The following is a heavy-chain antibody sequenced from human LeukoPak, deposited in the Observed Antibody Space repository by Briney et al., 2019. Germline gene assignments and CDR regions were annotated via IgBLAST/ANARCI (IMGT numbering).Heavy chain of an antibody. D-gene: IGHD5-18*01. CDR2: FYYSGTI. CDR3: ARGARHWIQPNYMDV. V-gene: IGHV4-61*08. Sequence: PSQTLSLTCTVSGGSISSGDYYWSWIRQPPGKGLEWIGSFYYSGTINYNPSLKSRVTISADTSKNQVSLKLSSVTAADTAAYYCARGARHWIQPNYMDVWGKGTTVTVTS. J-gene: IGHJ6*03. CDR1: GGSISSGDYY.